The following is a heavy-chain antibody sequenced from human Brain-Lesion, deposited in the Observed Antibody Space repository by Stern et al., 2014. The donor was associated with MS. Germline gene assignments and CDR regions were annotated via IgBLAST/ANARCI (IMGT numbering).Heavy chain of an antibody. CDR2: FASEDGET. CDR3: ATLSPGAGGNYYRHFDY. CDR1: GYTLTELS. Sequence: VQLVESGAEVKKPGASVKVSCKVSGYTLTELSMHWVRQAPRKGLEWMGGFASEDGETIYAQKCQDRVTMTEDTSTDTAYMELSSLRSEDTAVYYCATLSPGAGGNYYRHFDYWGQGTLVTVSS. J-gene: IGHJ4*02. D-gene: IGHD1-26*01. V-gene: IGHV1-24*01.